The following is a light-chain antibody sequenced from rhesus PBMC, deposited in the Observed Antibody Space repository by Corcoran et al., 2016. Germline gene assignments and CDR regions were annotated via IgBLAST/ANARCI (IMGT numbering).Light chain of an antibody. CDR1: QSVSSY. CDR3: YQHSSGWT. Sequence: QVILTQSPATLSLSPGERATLSCRASQSVSSYLAWYQQQPGQAPRLLIYGASSRATGIPDRFSGSGAVTDFTLTISSLEPEDVGVYPCYQHSSGWTFGQGTKVEIK. CDR2: GAS. V-gene: IGKV3-10*01. J-gene: IGKJ1*01.